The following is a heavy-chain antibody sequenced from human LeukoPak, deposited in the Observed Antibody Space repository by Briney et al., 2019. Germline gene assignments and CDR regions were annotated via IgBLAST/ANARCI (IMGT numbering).Heavy chain of an antibody. CDR1: GFTVSSNY. D-gene: IGHD3-16*01. J-gene: IGHJ4*02. Sequence: GGSLRLSCAASGFTVSSNYMSWVRQAPGKGLEWVSVIYSGGSTYYADSVKGRFTISRDNAKNFLYLQMNSLRVEDMALYYCATSAYLDHWGQGTLVTVSS. V-gene: IGHV3-53*01. CDR3: ATSAYLDH. CDR2: IYSGGST.